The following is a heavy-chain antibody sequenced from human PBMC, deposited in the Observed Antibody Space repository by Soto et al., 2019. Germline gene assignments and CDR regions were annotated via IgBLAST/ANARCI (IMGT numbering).Heavy chain of an antibody. CDR2: INAGNGNT. Sequence: ASVKVSCKASGYTFSTYAMHWVRQAPGQRLEWLGWINAGNGNTKYSQKFQGRVTITRDTSANTAYMELSSLRSEDTALYSCARSPTGPFFYAMDVWGEGTTFPVSP. D-gene: IGHD4-17*01. CDR1: GYTFSTYA. CDR3: ARSPTGPFFYAMDV. V-gene: IGHV1-3*01. J-gene: IGHJ6*04.